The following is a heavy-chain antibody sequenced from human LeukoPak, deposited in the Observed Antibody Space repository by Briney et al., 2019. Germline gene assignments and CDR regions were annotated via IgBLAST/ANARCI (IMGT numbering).Heavy chain of an antibody. D-gene: IGHD6-19*01. CDR3: ARDIVSSGLGDWFDP. J-gene: IGHJ5*02. V-gene: IGHV1-18*01. CDR2: ISAYNGNT. CDR1: GYTFTSYG. Sequence: ASVKVSCKASGYTFTSYGISWVRQAPGQGLEWMGWISAYNGNTNYAQKLQGRVTMTTDTSTSTAYMELRSLGSADTAVYYCARDIVSSGLGDWFDPWGQGTLVTVSS.